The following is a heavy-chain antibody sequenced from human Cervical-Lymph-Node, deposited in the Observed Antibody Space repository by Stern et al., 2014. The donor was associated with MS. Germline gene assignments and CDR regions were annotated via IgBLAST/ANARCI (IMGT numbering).Heavy chain of an antibody. CDR2: IWFDGSKK. Sequence: VQLVESGGGVVQPGRSLRLSCAASGFAFSTHGMHWVRQAPGKGLEWVAVIWFDGSKKYYADSVKGRFSVSRDNSKDTLAMQMNNLRVEDTAVYYCVRGEGYCRGNMCYVGLFDSWGQGTLVIVSS. CDR3: VRGEGYCRGNMCYVGLFDS. CDR1: GFAFSTHG. D-gene: IGHD2-15*01. J-gene: IGHJ5*01. V-gene: IGHV3-33*01.